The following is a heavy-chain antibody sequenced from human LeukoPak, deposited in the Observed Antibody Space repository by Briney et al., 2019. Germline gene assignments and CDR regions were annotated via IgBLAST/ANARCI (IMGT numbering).Heavy chain of an antibody. V-gene: IGHV3-7*01. J-gene: IGHJ4*02. CDR3: AVDRRFKIFDY. CDR2: IKPDGSED. CDR1: GLAFSNFW. D-gene: IGHD5-24*01. Sequence: PGGSLRLSCATSGLAFSNFWMYWVRQAPGKGLEWVASIKPDGSEDFYADSAKGRFNISRDNAKNSLFLQMTNLKAEATAVYYCAVDRRFKIFDYWGQGTLVTVSS.